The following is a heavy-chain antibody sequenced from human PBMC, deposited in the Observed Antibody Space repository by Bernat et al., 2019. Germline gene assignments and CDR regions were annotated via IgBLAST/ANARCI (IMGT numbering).Heavy chain of an antibody. CDR2: ISYDGSNK. CDR1: GFTFISYA. Sequence: QVQLVESGGGMVQLGRSLRLSCAASGFTFISYAMHWVHQAPGKGLEWVAVISYDGSNKYYADSVKGRFTISRDNSKNTLYLQMNSLRAEDTAVYYCASLTDVWGKGTTVTVSS. D-gene: IGHD7-27*01. J-gene: IGHJ6*04. CDR3: ASLTDV. V-gene: IGHV3-30*01.